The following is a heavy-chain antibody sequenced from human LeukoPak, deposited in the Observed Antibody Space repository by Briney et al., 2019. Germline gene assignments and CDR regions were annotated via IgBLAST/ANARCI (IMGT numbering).Heavy chain of an antibody. CDR1: GYSFTSYW. J-gene: IGHJ6*02. V-gene: IGHV5-51*01. CDR3: ARFETYYGMGV. CDR2: IYPGDSDT. Sequence: GESLKISRKGSGYSFTSYWIGWVRQMPGKGLEWMGIIYPGDSDTRYSPSFQGQVTVSADKSISTAYMELSGLRSDDTAMYYCARFETYYGMGVWGQGTTVTVSS.